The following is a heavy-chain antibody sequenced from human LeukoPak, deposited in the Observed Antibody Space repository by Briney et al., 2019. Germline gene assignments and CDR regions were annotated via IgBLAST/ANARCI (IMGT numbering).Heavy chain of an antibody. Sequence: PGGSLRLSCAASGFTFRNYWMHWVRQPLGKGLVWVSRINGDGSSTAYADSVKGRFTISRDNAQNTLYVQMNSLSAEDAAVYFCAVATGPSSSYDTIGHLLYFWGQGTLVTVSS. CDR3: AVATGPSSSYDTIGHLLYF. CDR2: INGDGSST. V-gene: IGHV3-74*01. J-gene: IGHJ4*02. CDR1: GFTFRNYW. D-gene: IGHD3-22*01.